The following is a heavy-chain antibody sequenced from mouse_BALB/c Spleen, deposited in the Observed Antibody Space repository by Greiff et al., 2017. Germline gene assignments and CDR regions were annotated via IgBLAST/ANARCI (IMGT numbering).Heavy chain of an antibody. V-gene: IGHV5-6*01. CDR1: GFTFSSYG. Sequence: EVKLVESGGDLVKPGGSLKLSCAASGFTFSSYGMSWVRQTPDKRLEWVATISSGGSYTYYPDSVKGRFTISRDNAKNTLYLQMSSLKSEDTAMYYCARLYGNYGFDYWGQGTTLTVSS. D-gene: IGHD2-10*02. J-gene: IGHJ2*01. CDR2: ISSGGSYT. CDR3: ARLYGNYGFDY.